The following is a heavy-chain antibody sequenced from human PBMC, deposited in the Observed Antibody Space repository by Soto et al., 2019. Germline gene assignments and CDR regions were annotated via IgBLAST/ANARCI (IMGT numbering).Heavy chain of an antibody. CDR3: AKDQGVSGSYSYGYDR. V-gene: IGHV3-23*01. Sequence: VQLLESGGALVQPGGSLRLSCAASGFTFSNYAMSWVRQAPGKGLEWVSAISASGISKYNADSTKGRFTISRDNSKNTLSLQMSSLRAEDTAIYYCAKDQGVSGSYSYGYDRWGQGTLVTVSS. D-gene: IGHD5-18*01. J-gene: IGHJ4*02. CDR2: ISASGISK. CDR1: GFTFSNYA.